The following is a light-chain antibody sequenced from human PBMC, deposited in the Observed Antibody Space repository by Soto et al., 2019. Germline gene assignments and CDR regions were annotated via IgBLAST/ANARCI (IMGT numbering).Light chain of an antibody. CDR1: QRVSSSY. J-gene: IGKJ2*01. CDR3: QQYATSLYT. CDR2: GAS. Sequence: EIVLTQSPGTLSSSPGERATLSCRASQRVSSSYFAWFQQRPGQAPRLLIYGASSRATGTPDRFSGSGSGTDFTLTISILEPEDFAVYYCQQYATSLYTFGQGTKLEIK. V-gene: IGKV3-20*01.